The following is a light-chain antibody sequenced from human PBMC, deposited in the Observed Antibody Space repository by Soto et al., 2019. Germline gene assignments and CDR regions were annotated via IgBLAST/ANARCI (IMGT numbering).Light chain of an antibody. CDR3: QQYVSSPWA. CDR1: QSVSSSF. CDR2: GAS. Sequence: DIVLAQSPATLSWSPGESDTLSCRASQSVSSSFLAWYQQKAGQAPRLLIYGASRRATGIPDRFSGSGSGTDFTLTISRLEPEDFAVYYCQQYVSSPWAFGQGTKVDI. J-gene: IGKJ1*01. V-gene: IGKV3-20*01.